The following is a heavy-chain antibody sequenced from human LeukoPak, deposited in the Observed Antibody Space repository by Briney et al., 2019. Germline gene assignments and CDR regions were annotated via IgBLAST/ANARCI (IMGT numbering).Heavy chain of an antibody. V-gene: IGHV4-61*02. Sequence: SETLSLTCTVSGGSMSTGFYFWSWIRQAAGKGLEWIGRVNKDGSTNHNPSLKSRVTVSIDTSKNHFSLKLNSVTAADTAVYYCARDRGLAAPGRFHPWGQGILVTVSS. J-gene: IGHJ5*02. CDR3: ARDRGLAAPGRFHP. CDR1: GGSMSTGFYF. CDR2: VNKDGST. D-gene: IGHD6-13*01.